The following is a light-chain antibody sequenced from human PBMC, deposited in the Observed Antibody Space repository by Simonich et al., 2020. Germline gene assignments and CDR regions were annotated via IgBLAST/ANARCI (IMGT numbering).Light chain of an antibody. CDR1: SGSIASNY. V-gene: IGLV6-57*01. CDR2: DDN. Sequence: NFMLTQPHSVSESPGKTVTISCTRSSGSIASNYVQWYQQRPGSSPTTVIYDDNQRPSGVPDRFSGSIDSSSNSASLTISGLKTEDEADYYCSSYTSSSTWVFGGGTKLTVL. J-gene: IGLJ3*02. CDR3: SSYTSSSTWV.